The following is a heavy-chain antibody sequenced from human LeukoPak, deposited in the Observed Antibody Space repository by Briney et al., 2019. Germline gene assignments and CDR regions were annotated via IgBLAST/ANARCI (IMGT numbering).Heavy chain of an antibody. Sequence: PGGSLRLSCAASGFTFSSYSMNWVRQAPGKWLEWVSSISSSSSNIYYAASVKGRFTISRDNAKNSLYLQMNSLRAEDTAVYYCARDRRSRYYFDYWGQGTLVTVSS. V-gene: IGHV3-21*01. CDR2: ISSSSSNI. CDR3: ARDRRSRYYFDY. CDR1: GFTFSSYS. J-gene: IGHJ4*02. D-gene: IGHD6-13*01.